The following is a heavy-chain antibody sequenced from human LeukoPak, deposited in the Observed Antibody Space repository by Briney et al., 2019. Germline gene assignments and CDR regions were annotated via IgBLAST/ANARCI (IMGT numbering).Heavy chain of an antibody. J-gene: IGHJ6*03. CDR1: GGSISSSSYY. Sequence: PSETLSLTCTASGGSISSSSYYWGWLRQPPGKGREWSGSSYYSGSTYYNPSLKSRVTTSVDTSKNEISLKHSSVPAADTAVYYCASSEYSSRYYYYYMDVWGKGTTVTVSS. D-gene: IGHD6-6*01. V-gene: IGHV4-39*01. CDR3: ASSEYSSRYYYYYMDV. CDR2: SYYSGST.